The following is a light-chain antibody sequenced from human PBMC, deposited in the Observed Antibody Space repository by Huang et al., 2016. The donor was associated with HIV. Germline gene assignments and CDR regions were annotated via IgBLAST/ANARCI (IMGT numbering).Light chain of an antibody. V-gene: IGKV3-15*01. CDR2: GAS. CDR1: QNVTSK. Sequence: EIVMTQTPATLSASPGERATLSCRSSQNVTSKLVWYQHKPGQTPRLLICGASTRATGIPARFSGSGSGTDFTLSISSLQSEDSAVYYCQQYNNWPPLTFGGGTKVEIK. J-gene: IGKJ4*01. CDR3: QQYNNWPPLT.